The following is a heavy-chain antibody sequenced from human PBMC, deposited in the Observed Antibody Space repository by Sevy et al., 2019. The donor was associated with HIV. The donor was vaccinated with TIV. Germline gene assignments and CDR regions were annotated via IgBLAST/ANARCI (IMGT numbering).Heavy chain of an antibody. CDR2: IYYSGST. J-gene: IGHJ3*02. CDR3: ASGGDGRHYYDSSGYYLMPLAPFDI. V-gene: IGHV4-39*01. Sequence: SETLSLTCTVSSGSISSSSYYWGWIRQPPGKGLEWIGSIYYSGSTYYNPSLKSRVTISVDTSKNQFSLKLSSVTAADSAVYYCASGGDGRHYYDSSGYYLMPLAPFDIWGQGTMVTVSS. D-gene: IGHD3-22*01. CDR1: SGSISSSSYY.